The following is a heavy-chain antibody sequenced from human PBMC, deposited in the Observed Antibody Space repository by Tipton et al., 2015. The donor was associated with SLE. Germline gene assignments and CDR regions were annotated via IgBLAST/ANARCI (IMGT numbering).Heavy chain of an antibody. J-gene: IGHJ6*02. CDR3: ARDDVLLWFRGMDV. CDR2: IDYSGNT. V-gene: IGHV4-31*03. CDR1: GASLSTAGHY. Sequence: LRLSCTVSGASLSTAGHYWSWIRQHPEKGLEWIGYIDYSGNTYYIPSLKSRVTISVDTSKNQFSLKLSSVTAADTAVYYCARDDVLLWFRGMDVWGHGTTVTVSS. D-gene: IGHD3-10*01.